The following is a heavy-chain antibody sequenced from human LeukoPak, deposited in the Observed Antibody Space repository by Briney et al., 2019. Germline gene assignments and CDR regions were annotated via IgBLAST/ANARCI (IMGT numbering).Heavy chain of an antibody. D-gene: IGHD2-2*01. CDR1: GFTVSSNY. Sequence: GGSLRLSCAASGFTVSSNYMSWVRQAPGKGLEWVSVIYSGGSTYYADSVKGRFTISRDNSKNTLYLQMNSLRAEDTAVYYCAKGLRSSTSSKGYGYYYYGMDVWGQGTTVTVSS. V-gene: IGHV3-53*01. CDR3: AKGLRSSTSSKGYGYYYYGMDV. J-gene: IGHJ6*02. CDR2: IYSGGST.